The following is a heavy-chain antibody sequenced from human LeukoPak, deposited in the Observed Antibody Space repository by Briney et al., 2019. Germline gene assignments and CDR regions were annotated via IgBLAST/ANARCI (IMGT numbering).Heavy chain of an antibody. Sequence: GASVKVSCKASGYTFTSYGISWVRQAPGQGLEWMGWISAYNGNTNYAQKLQGRVTMTTDTSTSTAYMELRSLRSDDTAVYYCARSPRGHSSGYYVIRSPRGWFDPWGQGTLVTVSS. V-gene: IGHV1-18*01. CDR1: GYTFTSYG. D-gene: IGHD3-22*01. CDR2: ISAYNGNT. CDR3: ARSPRGHSSGYYVIRSPRGWFDP. J-gene: IGHJ5*02.